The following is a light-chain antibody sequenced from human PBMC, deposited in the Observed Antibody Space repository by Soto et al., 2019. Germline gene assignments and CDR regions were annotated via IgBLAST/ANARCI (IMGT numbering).Light chain of an antibody. J-gene: IGKJ4*01. CDR2: GAS. Sequence: IVMTQSPATLSVSPGEGATLSCRVSHSVSNNLAWYQQKRGQAPRVLIYGASTRATGIPARFSGSGSGTEFTLTISSLQSEDFAVYYCQQYSNWPLTFGGGTTVAIK. CDR3: QQYSNWPLT. CDR1: HSVSNN. V-gene: IGKV3-15*01.